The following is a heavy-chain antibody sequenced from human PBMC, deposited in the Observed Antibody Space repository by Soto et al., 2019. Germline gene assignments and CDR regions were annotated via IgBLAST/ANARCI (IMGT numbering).Heavy chain of an antibody. CDR3: AAGSGILNT. D-gene: IGHD3-10*01. Sequence: QVQLVESGGGVVQPGRSLRLSCAASGFTFSSYGMHWVRQAPGKGLEWVAVISYDGSNKYYADSVKGRFTISRDNSKNTLYLQMNSLRAEDTAVYYCAAGSGILNTWGQGTLFTVSS. J-gene: IGHJ5*02. CDR1: GFTFSSYG. CDR2: ISYDGSNK. V-gene: IGHV3-30*03.